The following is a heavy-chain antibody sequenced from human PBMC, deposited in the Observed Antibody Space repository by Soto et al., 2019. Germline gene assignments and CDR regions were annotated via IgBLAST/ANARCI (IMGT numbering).Heavy chain of an antibody. D-gene: IGHD2-15*01. V-gene: IGHV1-69*02. J-gene: IGHJ4*02. Sequence: GASVKVSCKASGGTFSSYTISWVRQAPGQGLEWMGRIIPILGIANYAQKFQGRVTITADKSTSTAYMELSSLRSEDTAVYYCARRSGDCSGGSCYGAYYWGQGTLVTVSS. CDR1: GGTFSSYT. CDR3: ARRSGDCSGGSCYGAYY. CDR2: IIPILGIA.